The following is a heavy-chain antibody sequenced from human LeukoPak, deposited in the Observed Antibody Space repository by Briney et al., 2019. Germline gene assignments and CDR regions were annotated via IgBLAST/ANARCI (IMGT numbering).Heavy chain of an antibody. V-gene: IGHV1-8*01. D-gene: IGHD6-13*01. Sequence: ASVKVSCKASGYTFTSYDINWVRQATGQGLEWMGWMNPNSGNTGYAQKFQGRVTMTRNTSISTAYMELSSLRSGDTAVYYCARESAAAAGTPLGFDIWGQGTMVTVSS. CDR3: ARESAAAAGTPLGFDI. CDR1: GYTFTSYD. CDR2: MNPNSGNT. J-gene: IGHJ3*02.